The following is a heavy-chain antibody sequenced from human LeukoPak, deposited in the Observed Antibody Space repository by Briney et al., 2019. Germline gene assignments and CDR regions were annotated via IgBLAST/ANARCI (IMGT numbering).Heavy chain of an antibody. D-gene: IGHD3-22*01. J-gene: IGHJ5*02. CDR2: IYYSGST. CDR1: GGSISSYY. CDR3: ARRENYYDSNWFDP. Sequence: SETLSLTCTVSGGSISSYYWGWIRQPPGKGLEWIGSIYYSGSTYYNPSLKSRVTISVDTSKNQFSLKLSSVTAADTAVYYCARRENYYDSNWFDPWGQGTLVTVSS. V-gene: IGHV4-39*07.